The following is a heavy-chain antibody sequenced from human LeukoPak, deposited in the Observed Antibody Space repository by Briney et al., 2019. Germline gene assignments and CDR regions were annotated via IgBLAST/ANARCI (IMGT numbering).Heavy chain of an antibody. V-gene: IGHV1-46*01. D-gene: IGHD5-12*01. CDR2: INPSGGST. CDR3: ARGGYSGLDY. CDR1: GYTFTSYY. J-gene: IGHJ4*02. Sequence: GASVKVSCKASGYTFTSYYMHWVRQAPGQGLEWMGIINPSGGSTSYAQKFQGRVTMTRDTSISTAYMELSRLRSDDTAVYYCARGGYSGLDYWGQGTLVTVSS.